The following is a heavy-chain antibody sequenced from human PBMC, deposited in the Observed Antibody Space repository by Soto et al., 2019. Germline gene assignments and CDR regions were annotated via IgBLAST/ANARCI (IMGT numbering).Heavy chain of an antibody. Sequence: QVHLVQCGAEVKKPGSSVKVPCKASGGTLSSYTISWVRQAPGQGLEWMGRIIPILGIANYAQKFQGRVTITADKSTSTAYMELSSLRSEDTAVYYCAREEYYYGSGAFFDYWAQGTLVTVSS. CDR1: GGTLSSYT. CDR2: IIPILGIA. CDR3: AREEYYYGSGAFFDY. D-gene: IGHD3-10*01. J-gene: IGHJ4*02. V-gene: IGHV1-69*08.